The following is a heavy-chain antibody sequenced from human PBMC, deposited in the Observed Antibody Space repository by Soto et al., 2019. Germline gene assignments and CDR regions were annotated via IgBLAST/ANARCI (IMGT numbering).Heavy chain of an antibody. D-gene: IGHD2-2*01. CDR3: ARMRSACSSTSCHSGWFDA. Sequence: GASVKVSCKASGYTFTGYYMHWVRQAPGQGLEWMGWINPNSGGTNYAQKFQGWVTMTRDTSISTAYMELSRLRSDDTAVFYCARMRSACSSTSCHSGWFDAWGQGTLVTVSS. V-gene: IGHV1-2*04. CDR2: INPNSGGT. J-gene: IGHJ5*02. CDR1: GYTFTGYY.